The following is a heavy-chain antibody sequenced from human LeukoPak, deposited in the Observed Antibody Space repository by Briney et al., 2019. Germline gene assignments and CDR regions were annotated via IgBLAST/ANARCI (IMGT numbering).Heavy chain of an antibody. Sequence: PGGSLRLSCAASGFTFSSYSMNWVRQAPGKGLEWVSSISSSSSYIYYADSVKGRFTISRDNAKNLLYLQMNSLRAEDTAVYYCARVTGEGYYFDYWGQGTLVTVSS. CDR2: ISSSSSYI. CDR3: ARVTGEGYYFDY. CDR1: GFTFSSYS. V-gene: IGHV3-21*01. D-gene: IGHD7-27*01. J-gene: IGHJ4*02.